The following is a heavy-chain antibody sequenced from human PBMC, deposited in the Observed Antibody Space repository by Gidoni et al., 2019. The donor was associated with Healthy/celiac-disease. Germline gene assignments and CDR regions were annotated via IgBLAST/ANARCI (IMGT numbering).Heavy chain of an antibody. D-gene: IGHD2-2*02. Sequence: QVQLVQSGAEVKKPGASVKVSCKASGYTFTSYGISWVRQAPGQGLEWMGWISAYNGNTNYAQKLQGRVTMTTDTSTSTAYMELRSLRSDDTAVYYCARDGRGYCISTSCYKPDYWGQGTLVTVSS. CDR3: ARDGRGYCISTSCYKPDY. J-gene: IGHJ4*02. CDR1: GYTFTSYG. V-gene: IGHV1-18*01. CDR2: ISAYNGNT.